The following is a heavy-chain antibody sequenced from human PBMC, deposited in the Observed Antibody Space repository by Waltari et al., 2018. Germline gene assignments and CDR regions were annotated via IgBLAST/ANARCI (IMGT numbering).Heavy chain of an antibody. CDR1: GFTFRSYA. V-gene: IGHV3-23*01. CDR2: ISGSGGST. Sequence: EVQLLESGGGLVQPGGSLRLSCAASGFTFRSYAMRWVRQAPGKGVEWVSAISGSGGSTYYADSVKGRFTISRDNAKNTLYLQMNSLRAEDTAVYYCARKTDTVIRGLWGDVWGQGTTVTVSS. D-gene: IGHD3-10*01. J-gene: IGHJ6*02. CDR3: ARKTDTVIRGLWGDV.